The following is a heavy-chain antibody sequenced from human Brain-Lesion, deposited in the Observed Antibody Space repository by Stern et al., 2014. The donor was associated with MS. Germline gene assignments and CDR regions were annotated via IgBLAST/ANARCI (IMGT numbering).Heavy chain of an antibody. J-gene: IGHJ4*02. D-gene: IGHD3-10*01. CDR1: GGSISSSSYY. Sequence: QVQLVESGPGLVKPSETLSLTCTVSGGSISSSSYYWGWIRQPPGKGLEWIGSIYYRGSTYYNPSLKSRVPISMVTSKNQFSLRLSFVTAADTAVYFCAKLWLGELPESPFDYWGQGTLVTVSS. V-gene: IGHV4-39*01. CDR3: AKLWLGELPESPFDY. CDR2: IYYRGST.